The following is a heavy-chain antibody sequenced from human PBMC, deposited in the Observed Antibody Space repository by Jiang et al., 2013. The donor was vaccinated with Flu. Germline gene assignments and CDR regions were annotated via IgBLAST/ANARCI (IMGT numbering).Heavy chain of an antibody. CDR3: AREGIAAAGTETFFDY. Sequence: SGDSVSSNSAAWNWIRQSPSRGLEWLGRTYYRSKWYNDYAVSVKSRITINPDTSKNQFSLQLNSVTPEDTAVYYCAREGIAAAGTETFFDYWGQGTLVTVSS. CDR1: GDSVSSNSAA. J-gene: IGHJ4*02. CDR2: TYYRSKWYN. V-gene: IGHV6-1*01. D-gene: IGHD6-13*01.